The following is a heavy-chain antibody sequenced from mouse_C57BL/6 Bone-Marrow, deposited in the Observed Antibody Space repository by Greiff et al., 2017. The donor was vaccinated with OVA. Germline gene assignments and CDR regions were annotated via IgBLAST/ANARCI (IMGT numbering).Heavy chain of an antibody. CDR1: GYTFTSYG. CDR3: ARSAARGFAY. V-gene: IGHV1-81*01. CDR2: IYPRSGNT. Sequence: QVQLKESGAELARPGASVKLSCKASGYTFTSYGISWVKQRTGQGLEWIGEIYPRSGNTYYNEKFKGKATLTADKSSSTAYMELRSLTSEDSAVYFCARSAARGFAYWGQGTLVTVSA. D-gene: IGHD6-1*01. J-gene: IGHJ3*01.